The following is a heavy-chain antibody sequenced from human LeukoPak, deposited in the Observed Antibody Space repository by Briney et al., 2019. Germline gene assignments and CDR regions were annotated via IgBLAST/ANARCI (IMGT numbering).Heavy chain of an antibody. CDR1: GFTFSSYW. J-gene: IGHJ4*02. Sequence: GGSLRLSCAASGFTFSSYWMHWARQAPGKGLVWVSRIKSDGSSTTYADSVKGRFTISRDNAKNTLYLQMNSLRAEDTAVYYCATNYYGSGPDHWGQGTLVTVSS. CDR2: IKSDGSST. D-gene: IGHD3-10*01. CDR3: ATNYYGSGPDH. V-gene: IGHV3-74*01.